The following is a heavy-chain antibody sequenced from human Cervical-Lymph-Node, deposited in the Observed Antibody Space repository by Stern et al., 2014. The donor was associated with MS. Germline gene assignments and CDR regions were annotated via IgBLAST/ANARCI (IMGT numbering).Heavy chain of an antibody. D-gene: IGHD3-3*01. Sequence: QVQLVQSGAEVKKPGASVKVSCKASGYFFTSYGISWVRQAPGQGLEWMGWISADNGDTNYAQNVQGRVTMTTDTSTNTAYMELSSLRSDDTALDYCARDSLIRTFGVEEGMDVWGQGTTVTVSS. CDR2: ISADNGDT. CDR1: GYFFTSYG. V-gene: IGHV1-18*01. CDR3: ARDSLIRTFGVEEGMDV. J-gene: IGHJ6*02.